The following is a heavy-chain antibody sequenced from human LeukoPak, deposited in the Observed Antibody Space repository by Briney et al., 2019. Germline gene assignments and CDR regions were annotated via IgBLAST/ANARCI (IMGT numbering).Heavy chain of an antibody. D-gene: IGHD2-2*01. CDR2: IRSKAYGGTT. CDR3: TRDQMVVVPAAVFDY. V-gene: IGHV3-49*04. Sequence: GGSLRLSCTASGFTFGDYAMSWVRQAPGKGLEWVGFIRSKAYGGTTEYAASVKGRFTISRDDSKSIAYLQMNSLKTEDTVVYYCTRDQMVVVPAAVFDYWGQGTLVTVSS. CDR1: GFTFGDYA. J-gene: IGHJ4*02.